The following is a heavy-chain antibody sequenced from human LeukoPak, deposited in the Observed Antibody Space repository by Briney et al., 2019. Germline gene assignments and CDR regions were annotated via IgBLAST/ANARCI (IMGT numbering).Heavy chain of an antibody. V-gene: IGHV3-30-3*02. CDR1: GFTLSTYA. D-gene: IGHD6-6*01. J-gene: IGHJ4*02. CDR3: ATESSLSK. Sequence: GGSLRLSCVASGFTLSTYAMDWVRQAPGRGLEWVADIAYDGSFSNYAYSVKGRFTVSRDNSKNTLYLHMNSLRLDDTAVYYCATESSLSKWGQGTLVTVSS. CDR2: IAYDGSFS.